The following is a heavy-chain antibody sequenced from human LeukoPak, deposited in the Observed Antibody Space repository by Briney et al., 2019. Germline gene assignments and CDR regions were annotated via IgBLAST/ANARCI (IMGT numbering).Heavy chain of an antibody. J-gene: IGHJ6*03. CDR3: AREAAGDMAPYYYYYMDV. CDR1: GGSISSYY. V-gene: IGHV4-59*01. D-gene: IGHD6-13*01. CDR2: IYYSGST. Sequence: SETLSLTCTVSGGSISSYYWSWIRQPPGKGLEWIGYIYYSGSTNYNPSLKSRVTISVDTSKNQFSLKLSSVTAAHTAVYYCAREAAGDMAPYYYYYMDVWGKGTTVTVSS.